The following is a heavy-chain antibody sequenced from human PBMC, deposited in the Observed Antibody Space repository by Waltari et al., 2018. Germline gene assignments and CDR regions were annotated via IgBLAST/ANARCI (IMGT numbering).Heavy chain of an antibody. J-gene: IGHJ4*02. Sequence: QVQLVESGGGVVQPGRSLRLSCAASGFTFSSFGLHWVRQAPGKGREWVAIIAYAGSNKYYADSVKGRFTISRDNSRNTLFLQMNSLRAEDTAVYYCAKDRAFYDGGVYFDYWGQGALVTVSS. CDR2: IAYAGSNK. D-gene: IGHD5-12*01. V-gene: IGHV3-30*18. CDR3: AKDRAFYDGGVYFDY. CDR1: GFTFSSFG.